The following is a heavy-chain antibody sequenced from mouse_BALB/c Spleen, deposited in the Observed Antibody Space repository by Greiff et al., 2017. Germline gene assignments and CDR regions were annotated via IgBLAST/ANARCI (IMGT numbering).Heavy chain of an antibody. CDR2: INPSNGGT. Sequence: QVQLQQPGAELVKPGASVKLSCKASGYTFTSYYMYWVKQRPGQGLEWIGGINPSNGGTNFNEKFKSKATLTVDKSSSTAYMQLSSLTSEDSAVYYCTSMFWYAMDYWGQGTSVTGSS. CDR3: TSMFWYAMDY. D-gene: IGHD2-3*01. V-gene: IGHV1S16*01. J-gene: IGHJ4*01. CDR1: GYTFTSYY.